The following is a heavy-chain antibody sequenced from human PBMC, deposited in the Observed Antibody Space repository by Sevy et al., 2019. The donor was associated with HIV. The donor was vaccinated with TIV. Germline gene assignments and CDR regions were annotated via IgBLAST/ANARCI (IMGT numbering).Heavy chain of an antibody. J-gene: IGHJ4*02. Sequence: SETLSLTCTVSGGSISSYYWSWIRQPPGKGLEWIGYIYYSGSTNYNPSLKSPVTISVDTSKNQFSLKLSSVTAADTAVYYCARSRIAVAGYYFDYWGQGTLVTVSS. CDR3: ARSRIAVAGYYFDY. CDR2: IYYSGST. D-gene: IGHD6-19*01. CDR1: GGSISSYY. V-gene: IGHV4-59*01.